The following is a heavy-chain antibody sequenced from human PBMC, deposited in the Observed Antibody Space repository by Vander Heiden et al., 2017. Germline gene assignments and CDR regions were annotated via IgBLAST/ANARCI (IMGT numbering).Heavy chain of an antibody. V-gene: IGHV4-4*02. D-gene: IGHD3-3*01. CDR3: ARNGYYSADD. J-gene: IGHJ4*02. CDR1: GRSITSNW. Sequence: QVQPQESGPGLVKPSGTLSLTCAVPGRSITSNWWTWVRQPPGKGLEWIGEILHTGNINSNPSLRSRTTISLDKSKNQFSLNVHSVTAADTAVYYCARNGYYSADDWGPGILVTVSS. CDR2: ILHTGNI.